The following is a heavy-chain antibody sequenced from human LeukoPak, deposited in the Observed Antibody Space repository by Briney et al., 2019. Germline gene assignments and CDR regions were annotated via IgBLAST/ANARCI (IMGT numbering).Heavy chain of an antibody. CDR1: GYTFTGYY. V-gene: IGHV1-2*02. Sequence: ASVKVSCKASGYTFTGYYMHWVRQAPGQGLEWMGWINPNSGGTNYAQKFQGRVTMTRDTSNSTAYMELSRLSSDDTAVYYCARQYYDFWSGYCYYYYMDVWGKGTTVTVSS. J-gene: IGHJ6*03. D-gene: IGHD3-3*01. CDR3: ARQYYDFWSGYCYYYYMDV. CDR2: INPNSGGT.